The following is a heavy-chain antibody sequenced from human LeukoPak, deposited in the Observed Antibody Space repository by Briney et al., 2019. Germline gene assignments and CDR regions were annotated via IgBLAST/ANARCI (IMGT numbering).Heavy chain of an antibody. V-gene: IGHV1-2*06. CDR3: ARTYYYGSGSTDYYYYYYMDV. J-gene: IGHJ6*03. CDR2: INPNSGGT. CDR1: GYTFTGYY. D-gene: IGHD3-10*01. Sequence: ASVKVSYKASGYTFTGYYMHWVRQAPGQGLEWMGRINPNSGGTNYAQKFQGRVTMTRDTSISTAYMELSRLRSDDTAVYYCARTYYYGSGSTDYYYYYYMDVWGKGTTVTVSS.